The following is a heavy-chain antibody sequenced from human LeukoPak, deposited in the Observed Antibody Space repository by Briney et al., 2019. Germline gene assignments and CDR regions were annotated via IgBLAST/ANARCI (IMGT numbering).Heavy chain of an antibody. CDR1: GFTFRSYA. D-gene: IGHD2-2*01. Sequence: GGSLRLSCAASGFTFRSYAMSWVRQAPGKGLEWVSAISGSGDTTYYADSVKGRFTISRDSSKNTLYLQMNSLRPEDTAVYYCAKVGARGCSSSTCFIYWGQGTLVTVSS. V-gene: IGHV3-23*01. J-gene: IGHJ4*02. CDR3: AKVGARGCSSSTCFIY. CDR2: ISGSGDTT.